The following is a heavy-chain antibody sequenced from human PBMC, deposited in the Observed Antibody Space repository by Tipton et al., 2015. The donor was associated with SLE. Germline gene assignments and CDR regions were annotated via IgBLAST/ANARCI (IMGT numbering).Heavy chain of an antibody. D-gene: IGHD6-13*01. CDR1: GFTFSTSG. CDR2: ISYDGSNK. CDR3: ARDPRAGAAGGTGAFDI. J-gene: IGHJ3*02. V-gene: IGHV3-30*03. Sequence: SLRLSCAASGFTFSTSGMHWVRQAPGKGLEWVALISYDGSNKYYADSVKGRFTISRDNSKNTLSLQMNSLRAEDTAVYYCARDPRAGAAGGTGAFDIWGQGTMVTVSS.